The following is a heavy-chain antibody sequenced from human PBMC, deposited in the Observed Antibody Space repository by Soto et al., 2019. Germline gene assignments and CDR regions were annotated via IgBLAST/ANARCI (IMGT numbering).Heavy chain of an antibody. Sequence: QVQLVQSGAEVKKPGSSVKVSCKASGGTFSSYTISWVRQAPGQGLEWMGRIIPILGIANYAQKFQGRVTITAAKSTSTAYMELSSLRSEDTAVYYCARGGATVVTQSAFDYWGQGTLVTVSS. CDR3: ARGGATVVTQSAFDY. J-gene: IGHJ4*02. V-gene: IGHV1-69*02. D-gene: IGHD4-17*01. CDR1: GGTFSSYT. CDR2: IIPILGIA.